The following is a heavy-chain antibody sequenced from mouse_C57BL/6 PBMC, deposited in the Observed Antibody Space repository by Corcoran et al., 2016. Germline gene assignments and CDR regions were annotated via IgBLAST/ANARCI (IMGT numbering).Heavy chain of an antibody. Sequence: QVQLQQSGPELVKPGASVKLSCKASGYTFTSYDINWVKQRPGQGLEWIGWIYPRDGSTKYNEKFKGKATLTVDTSSSTAYMELHSLTSEDSAVYFCARIYYGNRLYAMDYWGQGTSVTVSS. V-gene: IGHV1-85*01. CDR3: ARIYYGNRLYAMDY. J-gene: IGHJ4*01. CDR1: GYTFTSYD. D-gene: IGHD2-1*01. CDR2: IYPRDGST.